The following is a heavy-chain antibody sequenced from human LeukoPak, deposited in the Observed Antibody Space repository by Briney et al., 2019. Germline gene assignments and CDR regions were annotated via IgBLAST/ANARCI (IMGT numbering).Heavy chain of an antibody. D-gene: IGHD2-2*01. CDR2: INPNSGGT. CDR1: GYTFTGYY. Sequence: ASVKVSCKASGYTFTGYYMHWVRQAPGQGLELMGWINPNSGGTNYAQKFQGRVTMTRDTSISTAYMELSRLRSDDTAVYYCARGDIVVVPIRYYYMDVWGKGTTVTISS. J-gene: IGHJ6*03. CDR3: ARGDIVVVPIRYYYMDV. V-gene: IGHV1-2*02.